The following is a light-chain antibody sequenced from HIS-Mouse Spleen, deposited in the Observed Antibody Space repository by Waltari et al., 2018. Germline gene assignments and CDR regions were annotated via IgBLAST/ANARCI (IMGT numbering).Light chain of an antibody. J-gene: IGLJ2*01. Sequence: SYELTQPPPVSVSPGQTARITCSGDALPKNSAYWYQQKSGQAPVLVIYEDSKRPSGIPERFSGSSSGTMATLTISGAQVEDEADYYCYSTDSSGNHRVFGGGTKLTVL. CDR2: EDS. CDR3: YSTDSSGNHRV. CDR1: ALPKNS. V-gene: IGLV3-10*01.